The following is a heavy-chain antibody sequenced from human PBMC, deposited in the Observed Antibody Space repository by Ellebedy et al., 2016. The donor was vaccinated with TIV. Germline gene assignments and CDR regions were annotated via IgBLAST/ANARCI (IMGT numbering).Heavy chain of an antibody. D-gene: IGHD5-12*01. CDR3: ASERRDSGYEAFDI. Sequence: PSETLSLTCTVSGGSISSYYWSWIRQPPGKGLEWIGYVYYSGNTNYNPSLKSRVTISVETSKNQFSLRLRSVTAADTAVYNCASERRDSGYEAFDIWGPGTMVTVSS. CDR1: GGSISSYY. CDR2: VYYSGNT. J-gene: IGHJ3*02. V-gene: IGHV4-59*01.